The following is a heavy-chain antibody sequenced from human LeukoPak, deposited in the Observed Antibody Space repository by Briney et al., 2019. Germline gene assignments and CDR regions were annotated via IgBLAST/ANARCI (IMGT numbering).Heavy chain of an antibody. J-gene: IGHJ4*02. CDR1: GFTFSSYA. CDR2: ISSTSSYI. V-gene: IGHV3-21*01. D-gene: IGHD6-19*01. CDR3: ARVKPGIAVGIDY. Sequence: GGSLRLSCAASGFTFSSYAMSWVRQGPGKGLEWVSSISSTSSYIYYADSVKGRFTISRDNAKNSLYLQMNSLRAEDTAVYYCARVKPGIAVGIDYWGQGTLVTVSS.